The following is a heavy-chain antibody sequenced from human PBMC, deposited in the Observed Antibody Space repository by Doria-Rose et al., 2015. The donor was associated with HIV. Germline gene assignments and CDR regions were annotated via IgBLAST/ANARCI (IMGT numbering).Heavy chain of an antibody. CDR3: ARVGWELLYFFDY. D-gene: IGHD1-26*01. Sequence: VQLQESGGGLVQPGRSLRLSCTASGYTFGDHATSWFRQASGKGLEWIGFIRSKAYGGTKEYAASVKGRVTISRDDSKSIAYLQLNSLKTEDTAVYFCARVGWELLYFFDYWGQGTLVTVSS. CDR2: IRSKAYGGTK. CDR1: GYTFGDHA. V-gene: IGHV3-49*03. J-gene: IGHJ4*02.